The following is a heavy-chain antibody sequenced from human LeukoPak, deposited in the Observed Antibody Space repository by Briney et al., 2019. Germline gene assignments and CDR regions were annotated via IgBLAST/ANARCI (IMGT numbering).Heavy chain of an antibody. CDR2: IDTKTGNP. J-gene: IGHJ5*02. Sequence: ASVKVSCKASGYSFTAFYMHWVRQAPGQGLEWMGWIDTKTGNPAYAQGFRGRFVFSLDTSVSTAYLQISSLKAEDTAVYYCAAYDYGDLWGQGTLVTVSS. V-gene: IGHV7-4-1*02. CDR1: GYSFTAFY. D-gene: IGHD4-17*01. CDR3: AAYDYGDL.